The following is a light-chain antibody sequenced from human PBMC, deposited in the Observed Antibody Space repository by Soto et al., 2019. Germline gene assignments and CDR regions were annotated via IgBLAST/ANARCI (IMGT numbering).Light chain of an antibody. CDR2: GNS. J-gene: IGLJ1*01. V-gene: IGLV1-40*01. CDR3: QSYDSSLSGYV. Sequence: QSVLTQPPSVSGAPGQRVTISCTGSSSNIGAGYDVHWYQQLPGTAPKLLIYGNSNRPSVVPDRFSGSKSGTSASLAITVLQAEDEADYYCQSYDSSLSGYVFGTGTKLTV. CDR1: SSNIGAGYD.